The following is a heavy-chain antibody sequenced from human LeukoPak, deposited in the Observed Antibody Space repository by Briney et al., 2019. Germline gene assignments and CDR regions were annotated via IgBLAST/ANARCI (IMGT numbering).Heavy chain of an antibody. J-gene: IGHJ4*02. Sequence: ASVKVSCKASGGTFSSYAISWVRQAPGQGLEWIGGIIPVFGTANYAQKFQGRVTITTDESTSTAYMELSSLRSEDTAVYYCARDLYDSSGYYYCYWGQGTLVTVSS. D-gene: IGHD3-22*01. V-gene: IGHV1-69*05. CDR2: IIPVFGTA. CDR1: GGTFSSYA. CDR3: ARDLYDSSGYYYCY.